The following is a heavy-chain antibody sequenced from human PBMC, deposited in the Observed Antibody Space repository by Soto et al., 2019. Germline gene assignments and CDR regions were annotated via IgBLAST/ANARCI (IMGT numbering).Heavy chain of an antibody. CDR3: ARGRYGDY. CDR2: ISAHNGNT. D-gene: IGHD1-1*01. CDR1: GYTFTSYG. Sequence: QVHLVQSGAEVKKPGASVKVSCKASGYTFTSYGITWVRQAPGQGLERMGWISAHNGNTDYPQKLQGRVIVTRATATSTAYMERRSMRSDDTAVYYWARGRYGDYWGQGAGVTVSS. V-gene: IGHV1-18*01. J-gene: IGHJ4*02.